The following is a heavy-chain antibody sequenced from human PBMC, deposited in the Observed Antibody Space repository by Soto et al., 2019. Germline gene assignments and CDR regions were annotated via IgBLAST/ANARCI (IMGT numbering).Heavy chain of an antibody. CDR3: ARELGVAPYWFDP. CDR1: GGSISSSSYY. J-gene: IGHJ5*02. D-gene: IGHD7-27*01. CDR2: IYYSGST. V-gene: IGHV4-39*02. Sequence: QLQLQESGPGLVKPSETLSLTCTVSGGSISSSSYYWGWIRQPPGKGLEWIGSIYYSGSTYYNPSLESRVPIPVDTFKNQFSLELSSVTAADPAVYYCARELGVAPYWFDPWGQGTLVTVSS.